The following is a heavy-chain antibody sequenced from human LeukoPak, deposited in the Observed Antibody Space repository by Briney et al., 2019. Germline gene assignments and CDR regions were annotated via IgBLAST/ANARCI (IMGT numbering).Heavy chain of an antibody. CDR1: GGSFSVYY. CDR2: INHTGET. J-gene: IGHJ4*02. Sequence: SETLSLTGAVYGGSFSVYYWVWIRQPPGKGLEWIGEINHTGETNYNPSLKSRVSISIDTSKTQLSLSLSSVTAADTAVYYCARFEVDMASTMVAYWGQGTLVTVSS. V-gene: IGHV4-34*01. D-gene: IGHD1-1*01. CDR3: ARFEVDMASTMVAY.